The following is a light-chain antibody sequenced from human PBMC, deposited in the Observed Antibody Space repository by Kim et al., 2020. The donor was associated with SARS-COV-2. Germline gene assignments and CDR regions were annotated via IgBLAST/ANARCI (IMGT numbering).Light chain of an antibody. CDR2: DAS. CDR3: QKYNSAPWT. CDR1: QGISNS. V-gene: IGKV1-27*01. Sequence: ASGGDRVTLTCRASQGISNSLAWYQQNPGKGPKVLIYDASTVQSGVPSRFSGSGSGTDFTLTISSLQPEDVATYYCQKYNSAPWTLGQGTKVDIK. J-gene: IGKJ1*01.